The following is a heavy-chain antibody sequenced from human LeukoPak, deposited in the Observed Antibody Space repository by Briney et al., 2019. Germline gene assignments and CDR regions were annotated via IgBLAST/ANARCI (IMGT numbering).Heavy chain of an antibody. CDR1: GFTFSSYA. CDR2: IRDSGGST. V-gene: IGHV3-23*01. CDR3: AKDTTYYYGSGSSY. J-gene: IGHJ4*02. D-gene: IGHD3-10*01. Sequence: GGSLRLSCAASGFTFSSYAMNWVRQAPGKGLEWVSGIRDSGGSTYYADSVKGRFTISRDNSKNTLYLQMNSLRAEDTAVYYCAKDTTYYYGSGSSYWGQGTLLTVSS.